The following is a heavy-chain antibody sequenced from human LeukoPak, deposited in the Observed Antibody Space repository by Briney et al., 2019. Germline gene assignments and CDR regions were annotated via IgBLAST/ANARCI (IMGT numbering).Heavy chain of an antibody. J-gene: IGHJ5*02. Sequence: GRSLRLSCAASGFTFSTYVMYWVRQAAGKGLEWVAVISYDGTDKYYADSVKGRFTISRDNSKNTLYLQMNSLRAEDTAVYYCARGLSIGGWSESNWFDPWGQGTLVTVSS. CDR1: GFTFSTYV. CDR3: ARGLSIGGWSESNWFDP. D-gene: IGHD6-19*01. V-gene: IGHV3-30*04. CDR2: ISYDGTDK.